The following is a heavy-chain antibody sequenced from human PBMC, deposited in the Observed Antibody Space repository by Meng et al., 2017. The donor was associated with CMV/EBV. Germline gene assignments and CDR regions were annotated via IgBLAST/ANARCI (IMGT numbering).Heavy chain of an antibody. Sequence: ASVKVSCKASGYTFTSYYMHWVRQAPGQGLEWMGIINPSGGSTSYAQKFQGRVTMTRDTSTSTVYMELSSLRSEDTAVYYCARVPAAKSSLYYYGMDVWGQGTTVTVSS. V-gene: IGHV1-46*01. CDR1: GYTFTSYY. CDR3: ARVPAAKSSLYYYGMDV. J-gene: IGHJ6*02. D-gene: IGHD2-2*01. CDR2: INPSGGST.